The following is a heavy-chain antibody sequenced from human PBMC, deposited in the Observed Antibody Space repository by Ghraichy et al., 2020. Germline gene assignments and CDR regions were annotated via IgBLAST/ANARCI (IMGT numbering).Heavy chain of an antibody. J-gene: IGHJ6*02. Sequence: LSLTCAASGFTFSSYSMNWVRQAPGKGLEWVSYISSTSGIIYYADSVKGRFTMSRDNAKKSLYLQMNSLRDEDTAVYYCARERYCTNGICSYYDYGMDVWGQGTKVTVSS. D-gene: IGHD2-8*01. CDR3: ARERYCTNGICSYYDYGMDV. CDR2: ISSTSGII. CDR1: GFTFSSYS. V-gene: IGHV3-48*02.